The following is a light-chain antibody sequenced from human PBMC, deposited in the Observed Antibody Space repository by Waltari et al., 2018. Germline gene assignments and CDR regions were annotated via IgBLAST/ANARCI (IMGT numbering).Light chain of an antibody. CDR3: NSFTSDITWV. J-gene: IGLJ3*02. CDR2: DVS. V-gene: IGLV2-14*03. CDR1: NTDVGGHNH. Sequence: QSALTQPASVSCSPGQSITISCTGTNTDVGGHNHVSWFQHHPGKVPKLIIFDVSSRPSGVSDRFSGSKSGNRASLTISGLQAEDEADYYCNSFTSDITWVFGGGTKVTVL.